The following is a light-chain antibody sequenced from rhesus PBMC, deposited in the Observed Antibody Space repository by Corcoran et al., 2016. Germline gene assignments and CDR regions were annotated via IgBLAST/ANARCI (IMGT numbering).Light chain of an antibody. CDR2: KAS. CDR3: QQYNSAPRT. Sequence: DIQMTQSPSSLSASVGDRVTITCRASQGISSWLAWYQQQQGKAPKLLIDKASRLQSGVTSRFSGSGSGTDVTLTISSLQPEDFATYYCQQYNSAPRTFGQGTKVEIK. J-gene: IGKJ1*01. CDR1: QGISSW. V-gene: IGKV1-21*01.